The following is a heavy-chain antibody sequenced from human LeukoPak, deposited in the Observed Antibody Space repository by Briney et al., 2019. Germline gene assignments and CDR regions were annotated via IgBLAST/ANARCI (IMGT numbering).Heavy chain of an antibody. D-gene: IGHD3-3*01. J-gene: IGHJ6*03. V-gene: IGHV4-59*01. CDR2: IYYSGST. CDR1: GGSFSGYY. CDR3: ARDGSVLWSGYPSISYYYYMDV. Sequence: SETLSLTCAVYGGSFSGYYWSWIRQPPGKGLEWIGYIYYSGSTNYNPSLKSRVTISVDTSKNQFSLKLSSVTAADTAVYYCARDGSVLWSGYPSISYYYYMDVWGKGTTVTVSS.